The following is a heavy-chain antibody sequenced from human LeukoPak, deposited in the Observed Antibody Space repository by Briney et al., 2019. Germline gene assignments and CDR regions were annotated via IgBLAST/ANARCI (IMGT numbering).Heavy chain of an antibody. J-gene: IGHJ3*02. Sequence: SETLSLTCTVSGGSISSGGYYWSWIRQPPGKGLEWIGYIYHSGSTYYNPSLKSRVTISVDRSKNQFSLKLSSVAAADTAVYYCARVVPAAISAFDIWGQGTMVTVSS. V-gene: IGHV4-30-2*01. D-gene: IGHD2-2*01. CDR1: GGSISSGGYY. CDR3: ARVVPAAISAFDI. CDR2: IYHSGST.